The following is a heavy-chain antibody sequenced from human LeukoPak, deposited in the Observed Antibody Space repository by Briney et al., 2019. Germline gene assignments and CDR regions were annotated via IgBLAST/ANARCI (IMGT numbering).Heavy chain of an antibody. J-gene: IGHJ4*02. Sequence: PSETLSLTCTVSGGSISGHYWSWIRQPPGKGLEWIGYIYYSGSTNCNPSLKSRVTISVATSKNQFSLKLSSVTAADTAVYYCARVEHCGGDCYSFDYWGQGTLVTVSS. V-gene: IGHV4-59*11. CDR3: ARVEHCGGDCYSFDY. CDR2: IYYSGST. CDR1: GGSISGHY. D-gene: IGHD2-21*02.